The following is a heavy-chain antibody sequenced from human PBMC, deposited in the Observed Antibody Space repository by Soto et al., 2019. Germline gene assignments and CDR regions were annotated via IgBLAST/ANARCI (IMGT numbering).Heavy chain of an antibody. V-gene: IGHV5-51*01. Sequence: GESLKISCKGSGYNFAGYWIAWVRQMPGKGLELMGIIYPSDSDTRYRPSFQGQVTISADKSISSAYLQWSSLRVEDTAIYYCAKEVSLGSTVDLGYWGQGTLVTVSS. D-gene: IGHD7-27*01. CDR1: GYNFAGYW. CDR3: AKEVSLGSTVDLGY. CDR2: IYPSDSDT. J-gene: IGHJ4*02.